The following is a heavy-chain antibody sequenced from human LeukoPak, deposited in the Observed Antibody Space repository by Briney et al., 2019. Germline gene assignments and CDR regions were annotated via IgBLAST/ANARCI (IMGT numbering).Heavy chain of an antibody. Sequence: ASVKVSCKASGYTFTSYDINWVRQATGQGLEWMGWMNPNNGNTGYAQKFQGRVTITRNTSISTAHMELSSLRSEDTAVYYCARGPTVYYYDSSGYYELDYWGQGTLVTVSS. V-gene: IGHV1-8*03. J-gene: IGHJ4*02. CDR2: MNPNNGNT. CDR1: GYTFTSYD. CDR3: ARGPTVYYYDSSGYYELDY. D-gene: IGHD3-22*01.